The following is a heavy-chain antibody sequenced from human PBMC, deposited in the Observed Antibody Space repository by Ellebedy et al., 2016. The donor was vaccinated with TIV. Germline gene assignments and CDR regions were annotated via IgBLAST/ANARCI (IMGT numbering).Heavy chain of an antibody. CDR1: GFTFSSYA. CDR3: AKDGIGRAAIAAPIERDG. V-gene: IGHV3-23*01. Sequence: GESLKISCASSGFTFSSYAMSWVRQAPGKGLEWVSAISGSGGSTYYADSVKGRFTISRDNSKNTLYLQMNSLRAEDTAVDYCAKDGIGRAAIAAPIERDGWGQGTTVTVSS. J-gene: IGHJ6*02. D-gene: IGHD6-6*01. CDR2: ISGSGGST.